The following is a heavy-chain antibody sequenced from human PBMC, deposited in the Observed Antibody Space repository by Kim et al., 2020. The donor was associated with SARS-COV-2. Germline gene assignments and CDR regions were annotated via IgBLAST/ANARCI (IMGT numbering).Heavy chain of an antibody. Sequence: GQLTIRRDNSKNNLYLQMNSLRAEDTAVYYCAKDVPSSGGNSNGYFDYWGQGTLVTVSS. V-gene: IGHV3-23*01. D-gene: IGHD2-21*02. J-gene: IGHJ4*02. CDR3: AKDVPSSGGNSNGYFDY.